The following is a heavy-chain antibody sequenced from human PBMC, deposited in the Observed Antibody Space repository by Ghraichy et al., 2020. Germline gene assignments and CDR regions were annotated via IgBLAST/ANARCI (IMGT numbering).Heavy chain of an antibody. J-gene: IGHJ4*02. Sequence: SETLSLTCTVSGGSISSYYWSWIRQPPGKGLEWIGYIYYSGSTNYNPSLKSRVTISVDTSKNQFSLKLSSVTAADTAVYYCARSPGGDYVWGSPSRLYYFDYWGQGTLVTVSS. CDR2: IYYSGST. D-gene: IGHD3-16*01. CDR3: ARSPGGDYVWGSPSRLYYFDY. CDR1: GGSISSYY. V-gene: IGHV4-59*01.